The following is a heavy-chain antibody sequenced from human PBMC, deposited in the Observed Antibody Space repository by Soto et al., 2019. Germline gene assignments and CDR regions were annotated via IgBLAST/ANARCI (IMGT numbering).Heavy chain of an antibody. CDR3: ARVAIIGAINSPLFFFHF. CDR1: GFNFKIYG. CDR2: ISTLGTTI. V-gene: IGHV3-48*03. Sequence: GGSLRLSCSASGFNFKIYGMTWVRQAPGKGLEWISDISTLGTTIHYADSVRDRFTISRDNPTNTVYLHLTSLRDEDTAVYYLARVAIIGAINSPLFFFHFWGRESLLTVS. D-gene: IGHD2-2*01. J-gene: IGHJ4*01.